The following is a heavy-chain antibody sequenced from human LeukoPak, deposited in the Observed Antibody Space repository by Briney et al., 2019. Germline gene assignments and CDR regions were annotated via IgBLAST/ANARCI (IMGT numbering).Heavy chain of an antibody. D-gene: IGHD5-18*01. CDR1: GDALSTYY. J-gene: IGHJ5*02. CDR2: VTYETT. V-gene: IGHV4-4*08. Sequence: PSGTLSLTCSLSGDALSTYYWNWLRQTPGKGLEWIGHVTYETTAYNPSLKSRVTISLDTSKNEFSLQLRSVTAADTAVYFCARDQRHSYGKCFDPWSQGILVSVSS. CDR3: ARDQRHSYGKCFDP.